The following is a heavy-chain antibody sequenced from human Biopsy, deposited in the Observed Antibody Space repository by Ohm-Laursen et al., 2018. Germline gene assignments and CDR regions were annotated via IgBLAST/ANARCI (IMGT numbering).Heavy chain of an antibody. V-gene: IGHV3-48*03. CDR1: GFTFNSHE. J-gene: IGHJ6*02. D-gene: IGHD2-21*01. CDR3: TRLAYYYYYGMDV. CDR2: NTGSSSTI. Sequence: GSLRLSCTASGFTFNSHEMNWVRQAPGKGLEWISYNTGSSSTIYYADSVKGRFTISRDNAKNSLYLQRNSLRAEDTAVYYCTRLAYYYYYGMDVWGQGTTVTVSS.